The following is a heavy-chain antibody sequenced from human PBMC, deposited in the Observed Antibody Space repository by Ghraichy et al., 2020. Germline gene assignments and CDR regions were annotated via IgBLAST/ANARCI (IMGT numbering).Heavy chain of an antibody. CDR2: IKQDGSEK. V-gene: IGHV3-7*01. Sequence: GESMNISCAASGFTFSNYWMHWVRQAPGKGLEWVVNIKQDGSEKYYVDSVNGRFTISRDNAKNSLYLQMNSLRAEDTGVYYCTRAIDVWGQGTTVTVSS. CDR3: TRAIDV. J-gene: IGHJ6*02. CDR1: GFTFSNYW.